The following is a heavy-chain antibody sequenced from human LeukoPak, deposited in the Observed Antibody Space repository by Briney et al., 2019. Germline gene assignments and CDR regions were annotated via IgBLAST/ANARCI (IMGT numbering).Heavy chain of an antibody. V-gene: IGHV1-2*02. CDR3: AREPPMTTVTTLDY. CDR1: GYTFTGYY. Sequence: ASVKVSRKASGYTFTGYYMHWVRQAPGQGLEWMGWINPNSGGTNYAQKFQGRVTMTRDTSISTAYMELSRLRSDDTAVYYCAREPPMTTVTTLDYWGQGTLVTVSS. J-gene: IGHJ4*02. D-gene: IGHD4-11*01. CDR2: INPNSGGT.